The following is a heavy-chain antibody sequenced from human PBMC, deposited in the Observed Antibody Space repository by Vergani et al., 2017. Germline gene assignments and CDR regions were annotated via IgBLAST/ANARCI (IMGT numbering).Heavy chain of an antibody. CDR3: ASGNYYSDSTSHVRGRDLDV. V-gene: IGHV4-39*01. D-gene: IGHD1-26*01. CDR2: IYNSGNV. J-gene: IGHJ2*01. Sequence: QMQLQESGPGLVKASETLSLPCTVSGYSIISRSYYWGWIRQPPGKGLEWIGSIYNSGNVHSSSSLKSRVTISVDTSKNQFSLRLTSVTAADTAVYYCASGNYYSDSTSHVRGRDLDVWGRGTLVTVPS. CDR1: GYSIISRSYY.